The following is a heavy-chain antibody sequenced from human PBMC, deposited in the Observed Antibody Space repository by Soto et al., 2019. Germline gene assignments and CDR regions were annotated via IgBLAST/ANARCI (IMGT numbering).Heavy chain of an antibody. Sequence: PSETLSLTCAVSGGSISSGGYSWCWIRQPPGKGLEWIGYIYHSGSTYYNPSLKSRVTISVDRSKNQFSLKLSSVTAADTAVYYCARIGVSQINWFDHWGQGTLVTVSS. V-gene: IGHV4-30-2*01. J-gene: IGHJ5*02. CDR1: GGSISSGGYS. CDR2: IYHSGST. CDR3: ARIGVSQINWFDH. D-gene: IGHD3-10*01.